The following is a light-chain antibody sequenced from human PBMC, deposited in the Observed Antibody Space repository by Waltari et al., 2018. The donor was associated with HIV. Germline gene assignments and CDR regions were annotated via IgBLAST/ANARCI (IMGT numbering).Light chain of an antibody. CDR1: SSNIESNY. CDR2: RSI. J-gene: IGLJ2*01. CDR3: AAWDDSLIVVV. V-gene: IGLV1-47*01. Sequence: QSVLTQPPSASGTPGQRVTISCSGSSSNIESNYVYWYQQLPGTAPKLLIYRSIQRPSGVTDRISGSESGTSASLAISGLRSEDEADYYCAAWDDSLIVVVFGGGTKLTVL.